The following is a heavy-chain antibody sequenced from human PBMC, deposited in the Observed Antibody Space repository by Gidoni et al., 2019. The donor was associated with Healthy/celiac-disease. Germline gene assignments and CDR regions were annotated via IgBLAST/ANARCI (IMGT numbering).Heavy chain of an antibody. CDR1: SSYA. J-gene: IGHJ4*02. Sequence: SSYAMHWVRQAPGKGLEWVAVISYDGSNKYYADSVKGRFTISRDNSKNTLYLQMNSLRAEDTAVYYCARGDILTGYQSHDTPFDYWGQGTLVTVSS. V-gene: IGHV3-30-3*01. CDR2: ISYDGSNK. CDR3: ARGDILTGYQSHDTPFDY. D-gene: IGHD3-9*01.